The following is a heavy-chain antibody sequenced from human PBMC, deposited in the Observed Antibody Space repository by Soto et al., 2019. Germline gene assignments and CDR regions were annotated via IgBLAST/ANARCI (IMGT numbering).Heavy chain of an antibody. J-gene: IGHJ4*02. D-gene: IGHD3-22*01. CDR1: GGSISSGGYS. CDR2: IYHSGST. CDR3: ARGAYDSSGYSLEY. V-gene: IGHV4-30-2*01. Sequence: SETLSLTCAVSGGSISSGGYSWSWIRQPPGKGLEWIGYIYHSGSTYYNPSLKSRVTISVDTSKNQFSLKLSSVTAADTAVYYCARGAYDSSGYSLEYWGQGTLVTVSS.